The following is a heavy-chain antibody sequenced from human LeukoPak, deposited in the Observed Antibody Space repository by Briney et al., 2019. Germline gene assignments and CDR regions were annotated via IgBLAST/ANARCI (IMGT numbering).Heavy chain of an antibody. CDR1: GFTFSRSA. CDR2: ISGSGDTT. J-gene: IGHJ5*02. V-gene: IGHV3-23*01. Sequence: GGSLRLSCAAPGFTFSRSAMSWVRQALRERPAWVSTISGSGDTTYYADSVRGRFTISRDNSKNTLSLQMNSLRADDTAVCYCARSGSDASPLNWFDPWGQGSLVTVSS. CDR3: ARSGSDASPLNWFDP. D-gene: IGHD3-10*01.